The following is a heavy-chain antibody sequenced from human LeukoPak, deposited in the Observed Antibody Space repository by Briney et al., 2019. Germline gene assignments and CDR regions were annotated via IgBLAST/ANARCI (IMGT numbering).Heavy chain of an antibody. CDR2: IYHSGST. D-gene: IGHD2-2*01. V-gene: IGHV4-30-2*01. Sequence: SQTLSLTCTVSGGSISSGGYYWSCIRQPPGKGLEWIGYIYHSGSTYYNPSLKSRVTTSVDRSKNQFSLKLSSVTAADTAVYYCARPLRFVVVPALAFDIWGQGTMVTVSS. CDR3: ARPLRFVVVPALAFDI. J-gene: IGHJ3*02. CDR1: GGSISSGGYY.